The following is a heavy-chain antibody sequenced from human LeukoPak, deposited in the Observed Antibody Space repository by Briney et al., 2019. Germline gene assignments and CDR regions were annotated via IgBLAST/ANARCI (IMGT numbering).Heavy chain of an antibody. D-gene: IGHD6-19*01. CDR3: ARRLFIAVAGLYYFDY. Sequence: QGRVTITRDTSTSTAYMELRSLRSDDTAVYYCARRLFIAVAGLYYFDYWGQGTLVTVSS. J-gene: IGHJ4*02. V-gene: IGHV1-18*01.